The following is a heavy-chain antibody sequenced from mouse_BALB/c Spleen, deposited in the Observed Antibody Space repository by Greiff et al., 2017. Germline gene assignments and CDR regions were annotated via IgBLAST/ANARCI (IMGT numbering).Heavy chain of an antibody. Sequence: VQLQQSGPELGKPGASVKISCKASGYSFTGYNMYWVKQSHRKSLEWIGYIDPYNGGTSYNQKSKGKATLTVDKSSSTAYMHLNSLTSEDSAIYYCARWDYGAMDYWGQGTSVTVSS. V-gene: IGHV1S135*01. J-gene: IGHJ4*01. CDR1: GYSFTGYN. CDR3: ARWDYGAMDY. CDR2: IDPYNGGT. D-gene: IGHD2-4*01.